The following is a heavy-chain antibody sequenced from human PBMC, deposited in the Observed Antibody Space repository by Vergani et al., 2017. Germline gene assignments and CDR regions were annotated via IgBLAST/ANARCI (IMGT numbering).Heavy chain of an antibody. CDR1: VGTFSSYA. Sequence: QVQLVQSGAEVKKRGSSVKVSCKASVGTFSSYAISWVRQAPGQGLEWMGGIIPIFGTANYAQKFQGRVTITADESTSTAYMELSSLRSEDTAVYYCARDRGYSYGYYYYYYMDVWGKGTTVTVSS. J-gene: IGHJ6*03. CDR3: ARDRGYSYGYYYYYYMDV. V-gene: IGHV1-69*01. CDR2: IIPIFGTA. D-gene: IGHD5-18*01.